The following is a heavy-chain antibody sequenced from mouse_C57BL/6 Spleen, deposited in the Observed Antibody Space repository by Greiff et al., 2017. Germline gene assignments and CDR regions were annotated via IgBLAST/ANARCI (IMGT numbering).Heavy chain of an antibody. D-gene: IGHD1-1*01. CDR2: IYPGSGST. V-gene: IGHV1-55*01. CDR3: ARSRDYGSERYCDV. Sequence: QVQLQQPGAELVKPGASVKMSCKASGYTFTSYWITWVKQRPGQGLEWIGDIYPGSGSTNYNEKFKSKATLTVDTSSSTAYMQLSSLTSEDSAVYYCARSRDYGSERYCDVWGTGTTVTVAS. CDR1: GYTFTSYW. J-gene: IGHJ1*03.